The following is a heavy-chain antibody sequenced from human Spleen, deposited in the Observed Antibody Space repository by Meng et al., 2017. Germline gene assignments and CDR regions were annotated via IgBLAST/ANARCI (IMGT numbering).Heavy chain of an antibody. CDR1: GYTFTNYW. D-gene: IGHD3-9*01. CDR2: IYPGDSDT. V-gene: IGHV5-51*01. J-gene: IGHJ3*02. CDR3: ARGTRDFEWLLFVRAFDI. Sequence: GESLKISCKASGYTFTNYWNDWVRQMPGKGLEWMGIIYPGDSDTRYSPSFQGQVTISADKSISTAYLQWSSLKAADTAMYYCARGTRDFEWLLFVRAFDIWGQGTMVTVSS.